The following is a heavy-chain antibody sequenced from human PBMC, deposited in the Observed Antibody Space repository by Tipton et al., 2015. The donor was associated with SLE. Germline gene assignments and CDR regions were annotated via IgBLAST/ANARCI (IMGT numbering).Heavy chain of an antibody. CDR3: AREDSSSPREYYFDY. V-gene: IGHV4-59*11. D-gene: IGHD6-6*01. Sequence: TLSLTCTVSGGSISSHYWSWIRQPPGKGMGWIWYIYYSGSTDYNPSLKSRVTISVDTSTNQFSLKLSSVTAADTAVYYCAREDSSSPREYYFDYWGQGTLVTGSS. CDR2: IYYSGST. J-gene: IGHJ4*02. CDR1: GGSISSHY.